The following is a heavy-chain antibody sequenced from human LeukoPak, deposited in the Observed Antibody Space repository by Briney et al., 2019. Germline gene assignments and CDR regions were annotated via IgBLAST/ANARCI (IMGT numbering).Heavy chain of an antibody. CDR2: IYYSGST. D-gene: IGHD5-12*01. J-gene: IGHJ4*02. CDR3: AAAGYSGYDPPFDY. CDR1: GGSVSSGSYY. V-gene: IGHV4-61*01. Sequence: SETLSLTCTVSGGSVSSGSYYWSWIRQPPGKGLEWIGYIYYSGSTNYNPSLKSRVTISVDTSKNQFSLKLSSVTAADTAVYYCAAAGYSGYDPPFDYWGQGTLVTVSS.